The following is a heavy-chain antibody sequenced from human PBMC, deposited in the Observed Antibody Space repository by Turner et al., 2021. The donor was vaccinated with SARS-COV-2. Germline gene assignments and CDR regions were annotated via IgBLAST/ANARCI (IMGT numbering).Heavy chain of an antibody. Sequence: VRLLESGGGGVQPGGSLRISCAASGFSFTGYALSWVGQAPGKGLEWVSTSGASDGTTYYADSVRDRFNISRDNSKNTLYLQLNSLRAEDTALYYCAKDAWDSGDRFDYWGQGTLVTVSS. D-gene: IGHD5-12*01. J-gene: IGHJ4*02. CDR2: SGASDGTT. CDR3: AKDAWDSGDRFDY. CDR1: GFSFTGYA. V-gene: IGHV3-23*01.